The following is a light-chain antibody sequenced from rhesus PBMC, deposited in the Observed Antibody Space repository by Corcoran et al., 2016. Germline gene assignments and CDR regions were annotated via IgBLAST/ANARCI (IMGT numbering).Light chain of an antibody. J-gene: IGKJ4*01. CDR1: QGISKY. Sequence: DIQMTQSPSSLSASVGDTVTITCQASQGISKYLAWYQQKPGKAPKLLLYDASTLQSGVPSRFSGSGSGTAFTLTIRGLQPADFATYYCQQHNSYPLTFGGGTKVELK. V-gene: IGKV1-25*01. CDR2: DAS. CDR3: QQHNSYPLT.